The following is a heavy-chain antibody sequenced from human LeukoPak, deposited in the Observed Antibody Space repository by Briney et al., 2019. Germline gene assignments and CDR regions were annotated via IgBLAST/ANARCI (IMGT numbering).Heavy chain of an antibody. Sequence: SETLSLTCTVSGGSISSSSYYWGWIRQPPGKGLEWIGSIYYSGSTYYNPSLKSRVTMSVDTSKNQFSLKLSSVTAADTAVYYCARSNCGYSYGCYFDYWGQGTLVTVSS. J-gene: IGHJ4*02. V-gene: IGHV4-39*07. CDR2: IYYSGST. CDR3: ARSNCGYSYGCYFDY. D-gene: IGHD5-18*01. CDR1: GGSISSSSYY.